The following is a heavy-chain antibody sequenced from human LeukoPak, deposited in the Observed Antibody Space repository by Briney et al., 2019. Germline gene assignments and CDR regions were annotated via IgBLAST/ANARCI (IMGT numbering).Heavy chain of an antibody. Sequence: GGSLTLSCAASGFTFSSYGMHWVRDAPGPGLGWVAVIWYDESNKYYADSVKGRFTIPKDNSKHTLYLQMNSLRAEDTPVYYCARDGRYWLWCGEIRANYYYYGMDVWGQGATVTVSS. V-gene: IGHV3-33*08. CDR3: ARDGRYWLWCGEIRANYYYYGMDV. CDR1: GFTFSSYG. J-gene: IGHJ6*02. D-gene: IGHD3-10*01. CDR2: IWYDESNK.